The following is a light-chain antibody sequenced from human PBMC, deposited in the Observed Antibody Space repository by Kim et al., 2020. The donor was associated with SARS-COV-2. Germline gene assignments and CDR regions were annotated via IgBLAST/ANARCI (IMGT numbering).Light chain of an antibody. CDR1: QTISSR. CDR3: QQYNDYSAT. J-gene: IGKJ2*01. CDR2: EAS. V-gene: IGKV1-5*03. Sequence: DIQMTQSPSTLSACVGDSVTMTCRASQTISSRMAWYQQKPGKVPTLLFYEASTLESGVPSRFSGSRSGTEFTLTISSLQPDDSATYYGQQYNDYSATFGQGTKLEI.